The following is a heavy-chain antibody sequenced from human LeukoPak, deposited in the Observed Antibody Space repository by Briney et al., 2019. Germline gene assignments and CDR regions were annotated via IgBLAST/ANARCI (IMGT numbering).Heavy chain of an antibody. V-gene: IGHV1-18*01. Sequence: ASVKVSCKASGYTFTSYGISWVRQAPGQGLEWMGWISAYNGNTNYAQKLQGRVTMTTDTSTSTAYMELRSLRSDDTAAHYCARLWFGELFGVPNWFDPWGRGTLVTVSS. J-gene: IGHJ5*02. D-gene: IGHD3-10*01. CDR3: ARLWFGELFGVPNWFDP. CDR1: GYTFTSYG. CDR2: ISAYNGNT.